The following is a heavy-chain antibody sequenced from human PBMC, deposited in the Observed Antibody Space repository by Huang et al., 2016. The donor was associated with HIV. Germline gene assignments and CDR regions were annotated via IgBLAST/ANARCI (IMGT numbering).Heavy chain of an antibody. Sequence: VQLVESGGGLVKPGGSLRLSCAASGFTFSNYAMNWVRQAPGKGLEWVSGIGPTSRYKQYAESVKGRFIISRDDAKRSLFLQMNSLRAEDTAVYYCARPQGDKIRGIIRSYYYYYGMDVWGQGTTVTVSS. V-gene: IGHV3-21*01. J-gene: IGHJ6*02. CDR2: IGPTSRYK. D-gene: IGHD3-10*01. CDR1: GFTFSNYA. CDR3: ARPQGDKIRGIIRSYYYYYGMDV.